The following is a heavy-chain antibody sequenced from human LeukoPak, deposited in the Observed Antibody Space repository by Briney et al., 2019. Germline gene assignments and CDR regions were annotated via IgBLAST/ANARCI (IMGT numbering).Heavy chain of an antibody. Sequence: SETLSLTCTVSDYSISSAYYWGWIRQPPGKGLEWIGRINTSGSTNYNPSLKSRVTMSVDTSKNQFSLKLSSVTAADTAVYYCARDKLDIVIVPGRESSFYYYYYMDVWGKGTTVTISS. V-gene: IGHV4-38-2*02. CDR2: INTSGST. CDR1: DYSISSAYY. CDR3: ARDKLDIVIVPGRESSFYYYYYMDV. J-gene: IGHJ6*03. D-gene: IGHD2-2*03.